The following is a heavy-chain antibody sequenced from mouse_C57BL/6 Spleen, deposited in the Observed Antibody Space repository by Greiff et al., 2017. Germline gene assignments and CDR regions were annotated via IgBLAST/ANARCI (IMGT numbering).Heavy chain of an antibody. CDR1: GYTFTSYW. D-gene: IGHD2-3*01. CDR3: ARKGDGYPLDFDV. Sequence: QVQLQQPGAELVMPGASVKLSCKASGYTFTSYWMHWVQQRPGQGLEWIGEIDPSDSYTNYNQKFKGKSTLTVDKSSSTAYMQLSSLTSEDAAVYYCARKGDGYPLDFDVWGTGTTVTVSS. J-gene: IGHJ1*03. CDR2: IDPSDSYT. V-gene: IGHV1-69*01.